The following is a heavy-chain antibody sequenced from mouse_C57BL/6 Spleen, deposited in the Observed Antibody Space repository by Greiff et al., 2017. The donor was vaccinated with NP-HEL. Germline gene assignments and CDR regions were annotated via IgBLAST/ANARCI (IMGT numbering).Heavy chain of an antibody. CDR3: AREGNSRASFAY. D-gene: IGHD2-1*01. CDR2: LYPGSGNT. Sequence: QVQLKESGAELVRPGASVKLSCKASGYTFTDYYINWVTQRPGQGLEWIARLYPGSGNTYYNEKFKRKATLTAEKSYSTAYLQLSSLPSEDSAVYFCAREGNSRASFAYWGQGTLVTVSA. J-gene: IGHJ3*01. CDR1: GYTFTDYY. V-gene: IGHV1-76*01.